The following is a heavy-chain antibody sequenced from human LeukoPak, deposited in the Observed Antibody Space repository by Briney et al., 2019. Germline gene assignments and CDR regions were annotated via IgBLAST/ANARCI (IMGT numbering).Heavy chain of an antibody. CDR1: GYSISSGYY. CDR2: IYHSGST. CDR3: ARVKTMVRGVIRLNYYYMDV. J-gene: IGHJ6*03. Sequence: SETLSLTCTVSGYSISSGYYWGWIRQPPGKGLEWIGSIYHSGSTYYNPSLKSRVTISVDTSKNQFSLKLSSVTAADTAVYYCARVKTMVRGVIRLNYYYMDVWGKGTTVTVSS. V-gene: IGHV4-38-2*02. D-gene: IGHD3-10*01.